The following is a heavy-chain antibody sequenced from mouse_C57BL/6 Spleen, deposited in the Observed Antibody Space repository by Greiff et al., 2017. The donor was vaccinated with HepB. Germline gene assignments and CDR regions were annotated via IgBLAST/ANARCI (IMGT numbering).Heavy chain of an antibody. CDR3: ARGAGYAWFAY. Sequence: VQLQQPGAELVRPGSSVKLSCKASGYTFTSYWMHWVKQRPIQGLEWIGNIDPSDSETHYNQKFKDKATLTVDKSSSTAYMQLSSLTSEDSAVYYWARGAGYAWFAYWGQGTLVTVSA. CDR1: GYTFTSYW. D-gene: IGHD2-2*01. J-gene: IGHJ3*01. CDR2: IDPSDSET. V-gene: IGHV1-52*01.